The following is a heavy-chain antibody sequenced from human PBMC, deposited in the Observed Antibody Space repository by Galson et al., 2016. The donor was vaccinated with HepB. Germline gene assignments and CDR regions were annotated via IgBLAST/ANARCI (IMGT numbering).Heavy chain of an antibody. CDR2: DSMDGRRK. J-gene: IGHJ4*02. D-gene: IGHD2/OR15-2a*01. CDR3: AKRHEYCPPVGCSVDY. V-gene: IGHV3-30*18. CDR1: GFLFRSYG. Sequence: SLRLSCAGSGFLFRSYGMHWVRQAPGKGLEWVAADSMDGRRKFYSDSVTGRFTISRDNSNNMLFLQMDSLRTDDTAVYYCAKRHEYCPPVGCSVDYWGQGALVSVSS.